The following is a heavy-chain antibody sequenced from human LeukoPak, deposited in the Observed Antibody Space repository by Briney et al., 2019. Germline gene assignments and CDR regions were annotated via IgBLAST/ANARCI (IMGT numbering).Heavy chain of an antibody. CDR3: ARLTYYYDSSADY. J-gene: IGHJ4*02. D-gene: IGHD3-22*01. V-gene: IGHV1-2*02. CDR2: INPNSGGT. Sequence: VASVKVSCKASGYTFTGYCMHWVRQAPGQGLEWMGWINPNSGGTNYAQKFQGRVTMTRDTSISTAYMELSRLRSDDTAVYYCARLTYYYDSSADYWGQGTLVTVSS. CDR1: GYTFTGYC.